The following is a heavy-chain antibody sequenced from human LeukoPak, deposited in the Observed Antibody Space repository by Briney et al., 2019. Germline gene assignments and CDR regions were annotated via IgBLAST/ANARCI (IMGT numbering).Heavy chain of an antibody. CDR2: TNHSGST. V-gene: IGHV4-34*01. J-gene: IGHJ4*02. D-gene: IGHD3-10*01. Sequence: SETLSLTCAVYGGSFSGYYWSWIRQPPGKGLEWIGETNHSGSTNYNPSLKGRVTISVDTSKNQFSLKLSSVTAADTAVYYCARGQYYYGSGSYKFDYWGQGTLVTVSS. CDR3: ARGQYYYGSGSYKFDY. CDR1: GGSFSGYY.